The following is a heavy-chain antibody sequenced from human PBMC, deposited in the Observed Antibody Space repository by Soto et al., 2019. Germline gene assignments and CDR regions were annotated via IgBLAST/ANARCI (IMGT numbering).Heavy chain of an antibody. CDR2: INGGGVST. CDR3: TKGPFFEWFLFVGGGDG. J-gene: IGHJ4*02. D-gene: IGHD3-3*02. V-gene: IGHV3-23*01. CDR1: GFTFRNYA. Sequence: QLLESGGGLVQPGGSLRLSCAASGFTFRNYAMSWVRQAPGKGLEWVSAINGGGVSTYYADSVKGRFTISTDQSKNTRSLKMASVRVVVTAVYYGTKGPFFEWFLFVGGGDGWGLGSLVTVSS.